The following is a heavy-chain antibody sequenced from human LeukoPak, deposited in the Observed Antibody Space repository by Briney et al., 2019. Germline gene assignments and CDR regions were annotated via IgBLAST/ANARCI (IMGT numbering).Heavy chain of an antibody. D-gene: IGHD3-10*01. CDR1: VVSITNFY. CDR3: ARDSGTTGEVKFDP. CDR2: LYRSRTI. V-gene: IGHV4-4*07. J-gene: IGHJ5*02. Sequence: SETLSLTCTVSVVSITNFYWSWIRQPAGKGLEGSGRLYRSRTITYNPSLERRVSMSVDTSKNQFSLTLSYVTAADTAVYYCARDSGTTGEVKFDPWGQGTLVIVSS.